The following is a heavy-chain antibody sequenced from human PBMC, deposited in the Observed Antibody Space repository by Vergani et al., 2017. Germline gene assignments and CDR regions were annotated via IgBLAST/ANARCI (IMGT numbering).Heavy chain of an antibody. D-gene: IGHD1-26*01. CDR3: ARPGSSVYYYGMDV. J-gene: IGHJ6*02. V-gene: IGHV4-39*01. CDR2: IYYSGST. Sequence: QLQLQESGPGLVKPSETLSLTCTVSGGSIRSSSYYWGWIRQPPGKGLEWIGSIYYSGSTYYNPSLKSRVTISVDTSKNQCSLKLSSVTAADTAVYYCARPGSSVYYYGMDVWGQGTTVTVSS. CDR1: GGSIRSSSYY.